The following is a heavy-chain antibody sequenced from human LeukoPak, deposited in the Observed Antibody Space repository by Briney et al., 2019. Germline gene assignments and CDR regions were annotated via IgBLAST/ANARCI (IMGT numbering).Heavy chain of an antibody. D-gene: IGHD4-11*01. CDR1: GYSISSGYF. J-gene: IGHJ4*02. CDR2: IYHSGST. CDR3: ARDDYSFDY. V-gene: IGHV4-38-2*02. Sequence: PSETLSLTCTVSGYSISSGYFWGWIRQPPGKRLEWIGSIYHSGSTYYNPSLKSRVTISVDRSKNQFSLKLSSVTAADTAVYYCARDDYSFDYWGQGTLVTVSS.